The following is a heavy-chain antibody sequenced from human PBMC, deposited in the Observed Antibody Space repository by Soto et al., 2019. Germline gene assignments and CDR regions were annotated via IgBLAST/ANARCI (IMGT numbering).Heavy chain of an antibody. CDR1: GFTFDDYA. J-gene: IGHJ4*02. CDR3: AKDIPPGYSSGWLDY. V-gene: IGHV3-9*01. Sequence: EVQLVESGGGLVQPGRSLRLSCAASGFTFDDYAMHWVRQAPGKGLEWVSGISWNSGSIGYADSVKGRVTISRDNAKNSLYLQMNSLRAEDTALYYCAKDIPPGYSSGWLDYWGQGTLVTVSS. D-gene: IGHD6-19*01. CDR2: ISWNSGSI.